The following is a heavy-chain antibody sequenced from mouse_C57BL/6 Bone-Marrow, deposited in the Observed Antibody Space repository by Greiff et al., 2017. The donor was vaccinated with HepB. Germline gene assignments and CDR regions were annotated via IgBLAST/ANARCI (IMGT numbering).Heavy chain of an antibody. Sequence: VQLKQSGGGLVKPGGSLKLSCAASGFTFSDYGMHWVRQAPEKGLEWVAYISSGSSTIYYADTVKGRFTISRDNAKNTLFLQMTSLRSEDTAMYYCARRYYYGSLPFDYWGQGTTLTVSS. V-gene: IGHV5-17*01. CDR3: ARRYYYGSLPFDY. CDR1: GFTFSDYG. J-gene: IGHJ2*01. CDR2: ISSGSSTI. D-gene: IGHD1-1*01.